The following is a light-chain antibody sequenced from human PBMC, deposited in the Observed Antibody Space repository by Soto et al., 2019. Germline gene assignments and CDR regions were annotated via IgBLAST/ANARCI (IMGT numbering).Light chain of an antibody. CDR3: QQYNAYPKT. V-gene: IGKV1-5*03. Sequence: DVQMTQSPSTLSASIGDTVTITCRASQTVVSWLAWYHQKPGRPPKLLIYMASILESVVPSRFSGRGSGTEFTLTISGLQPDDLGTCYCQQYNAYPKTFGEGTKLDI. CDR2: MAS. J-gene: IGKJ2*01. CDR1: QTVVSW.